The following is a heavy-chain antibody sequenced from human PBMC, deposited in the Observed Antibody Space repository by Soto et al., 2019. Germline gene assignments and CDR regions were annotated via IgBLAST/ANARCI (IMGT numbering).Heavy chain of an antibody. CDR1: GFAFSSYE. J-gene: IGHJ4*02. D-gene: IGHD4-17*01. CDR3: ARDEDYGDYDYYFDY. V-gene: IGHV3-48*03. Sequence: GGSLRLSCAASGFAFSSYEMNWFRQAPGKGLEWVSYISSSGSTIYYADSVKGRFTISRDNAKNSLYLQMNSLRSEDTAVYYCARDEDYGDYDYYFDYWGQGTLVTVSS. CDR2: ISSSGSTI.